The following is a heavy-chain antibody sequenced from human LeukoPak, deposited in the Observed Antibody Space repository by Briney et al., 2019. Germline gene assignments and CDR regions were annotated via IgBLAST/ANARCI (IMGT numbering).Heavy chain of an antibody. CDR3: ARDRGQWLRLRGWFDP. CDR1: GFTFSSYS. J-gene: IGHJ5*02. D-gene: IGHD5-12*01. CDR2: ISSSSSYI. Sequence: GGSLRLSCAASGFTFSSYSMNWVRQAPGKGLEWVSSISSSSSYIYYADSVKGRFTISRDNAKNSLYLQMNSLRAEDRAVYYCARDRGQWLRLRGWFDPWGQGTLVTVSS. V-gene: IGHV3-21*01.